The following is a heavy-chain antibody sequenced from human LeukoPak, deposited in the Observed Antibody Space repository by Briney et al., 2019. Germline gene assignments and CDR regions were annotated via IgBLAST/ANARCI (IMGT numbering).Heavy chain of an antibody. CDR2: IYWNSGSK. D-gene: IGHD5-24*01. J-gene: IGHJ4*02. CDR3: VRHLNSVATMQSDY. Sequence: VGALRLSCEASVVTFSDHGSSWVRPAPGKGLEWVSGIYWNSGSKRYAASVKGRFTISRNNAKNSIYLVISSLRAEDTAFYHCVRHLNSVATMQSDYWGQGTLVSVSS. CDR1: VVTFSDHG. V-gene: IGHV3-20*01.